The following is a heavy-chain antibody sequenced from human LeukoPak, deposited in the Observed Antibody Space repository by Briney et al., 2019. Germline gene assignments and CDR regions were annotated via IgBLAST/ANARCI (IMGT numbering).Heavy chain of an antibody. Sequence: GGSLRLSCAASGFTFSTYWMSWVRQAPGRGLEWVATIKPDGSEKYYVDSVKGRFTISRDNAKNSLYLQMNSLRAEDMALYYCAKGGGGRLIYYYYMDVWGKGTTVTVSS. CDR1: GFTFSTYW. D-gene: IGHD3-16*01. J-gene: IGHJ6*03. V-gene: IGHV3-7*03. CDR3: AKGGGGRLIYYYYMDV. CDR2: IKPDGSEK.